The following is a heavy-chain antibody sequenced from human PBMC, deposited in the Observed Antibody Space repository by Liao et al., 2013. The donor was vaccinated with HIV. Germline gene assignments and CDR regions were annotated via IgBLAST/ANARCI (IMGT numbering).Heavy chain of an antibody. Sequence: QVQLQESGPGLVKPSETLSLTCTVSGGSISSYYWSWIRQPAGKGLELIGRFYTSGSTNYNPSLKSRVTMSVDTSKNQFSLKLSSVTAADTAVYYCARDVAAAGTGYMDVWGEWDRGHRLV. D-gene: IGHD6-13*01. V-gene: IGHV4-4*07. CDR2: FYTSGST. CDR1: GGSISSYY. J-gene: IGHJ6*03. CDR3: ARDVAAAGTGYMDV.